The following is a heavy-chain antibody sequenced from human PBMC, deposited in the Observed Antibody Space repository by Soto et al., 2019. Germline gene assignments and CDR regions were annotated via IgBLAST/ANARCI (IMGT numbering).Heavy chain of an antibody. CDR3: AREGGNTMGIDY. V-gene: IGHV1-2*04. CDR2: INPISGGT. CDR1: GYTFTGYY. D-gene: IGHD3-10*01. Sequence: QVQLVQSGAEVKKPGASVKVSCKASGYTFTGYYMHWVRQAPGQGLEWMGWINPISGGTNYAQKFQGWVTMTRDTSISTAYMELSRLRSDDTAVYYCAREGGNTMGIDYWGQGTLVTVSS. J-gene: IGHJ4*02.